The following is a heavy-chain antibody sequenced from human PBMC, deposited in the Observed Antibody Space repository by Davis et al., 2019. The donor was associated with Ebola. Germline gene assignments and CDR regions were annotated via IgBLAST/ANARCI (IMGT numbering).Heavy chain of an antibody. Sequence: ASVKVSCKASGYIFTSYDINWVRQAPGQGLEWVGWMDPKHGNTGYAQRFQGRVTLTRDTSISTAYLELSRLTSDDTAVYYCARTFHYGNTVNPNWFDPWGPGTLVTVSS. D-gene: IGHD1-7*01. CDR1: GYIFTSYD. V-gene: IGHV1-8*01. CDR3: ARTFHYGNTVNPNWFDP. CDR2: MDPKHGNT. J-gene: IGHJ5*02.